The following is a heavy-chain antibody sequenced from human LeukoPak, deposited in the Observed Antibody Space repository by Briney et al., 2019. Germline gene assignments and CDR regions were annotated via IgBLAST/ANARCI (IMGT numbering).Heavy chain of an antibody. J-gene: IGHJ4*02. Sequence: SQTLSVTCTISGDSISSNNGAWNWIRQSSSRGLEWLGRTYYRSKWYNDYAVSMDGRITINPDTSEDQFSLQLRSVTPEDTAVYYCARDLGNSGWYTFDYWGQGTLVTVSS. CDR2: TYYRSKWYN. CDR3: ARDLGNSGWYTFDY. V-gene: IGHV6-1*01. CDR1: GDSISSNNGA. D-gene: IGHD6-19*01.